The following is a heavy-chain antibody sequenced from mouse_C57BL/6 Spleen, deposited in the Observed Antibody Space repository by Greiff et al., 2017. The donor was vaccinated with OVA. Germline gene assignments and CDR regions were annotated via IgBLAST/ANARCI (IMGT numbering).Heavy chain of an antibody. J-gene: IGHJ4*01. CDR3: ARSGSSSHYYAMDY. CDR1: GYSITSGYD. D-gene: IGHD1-1*01. V-gene: IGHV3-1*01. CDR2: ISYSGST. Sequence: EVKLVESGPGMVKPSQSLSLTCTVTGYSITSGYDWHWIRHFPGNKLEWMGYISYSGSTNYNPSLKSRISITHDTSKNHFFLKLNSVTTEDTATYYCARSGSSSHYYAMDYWGQGTSVTVSS.